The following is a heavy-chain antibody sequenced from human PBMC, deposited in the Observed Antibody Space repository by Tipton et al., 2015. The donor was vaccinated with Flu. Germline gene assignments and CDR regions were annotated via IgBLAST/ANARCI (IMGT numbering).Heavy chain of an antibody. J-gene: IGHJ3*02. V-gene: IGHV1-18*01. Sequence: QVQLVQSGAEVKKPGASVKVSCKASGYTFTSYGISWVRQAPGQGLEWMGWISAYNGNTNYAQKLQGRVTMTTDTSTSTAYMELRSLRSDDTAVYYCARDTTTLTEVYYDFWRGYYRRTHLDAFDIWGQGTMVTVSS. CDR2: ISAYNGNT. CDR3: ARDTTTLTEVYYDFWRGYYRRTHLDAFDI. CDR1: GYTFTSYG. D-gene: IGHD3-3*01.